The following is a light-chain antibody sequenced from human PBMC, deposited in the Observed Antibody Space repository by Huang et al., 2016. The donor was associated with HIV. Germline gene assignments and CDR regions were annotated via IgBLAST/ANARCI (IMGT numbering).Light chain of an antibody. Sequence: EILLTQSPGTLSLSPGERVTLSCRASQSVDRNNFAWYQKKPGRPPRLLIYDASSRPTGIPDRFSGSGSGTDFTLTISRLDPEDFAVYYCQQYGSAPFTFGPGTTLDVK. J-gene: IGKJ3*01. CDR3: QQYGSAPFT. CDR2: DAS. V-gene: IGKV3-20*01. CDR1: QSVDRNN.